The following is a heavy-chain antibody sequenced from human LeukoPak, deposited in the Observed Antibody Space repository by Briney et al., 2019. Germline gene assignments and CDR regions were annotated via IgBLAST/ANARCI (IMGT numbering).Heavy chain of an antibody. D-gene: IGHD5-18*01. Sequence: QPGGSLRLSCAASGFTFSSYILTWIRQAPGKGLEWVSYTDSRNTIYYTDSVKGRFTISRDNAKNSLYLQMNSLRVEDTALYYCARVFYTYGPYYFDYWGQGTLATVSS. V-gene: IGHV3-48*01. CDR1: GFTFSSYI. CDR2: TDSRNTI. CDR3: ARVFYTYGPYYFDY. J-gene: IGHJ4*02.